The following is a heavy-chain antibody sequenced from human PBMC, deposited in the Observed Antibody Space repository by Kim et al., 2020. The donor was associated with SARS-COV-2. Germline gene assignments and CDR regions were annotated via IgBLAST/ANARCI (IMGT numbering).Heavy chain of an antibody. D-gene: IGHD2-15*01. Sequence: STYYADSVTRRLTIAGDKSKDTWYLQMSSLRAEDTAVEYCAGDLVVYCMDVWGQGTTVTVSS. CDR2: ST. J-gene: IGHJ6*02. V-gene: IGHV3-53*01. CDR3: AGDLVVYCMDV.